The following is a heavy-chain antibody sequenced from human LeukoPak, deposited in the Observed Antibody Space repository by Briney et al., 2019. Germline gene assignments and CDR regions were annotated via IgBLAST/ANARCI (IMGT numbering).Heavy chain of an antibody. CDR2: ISGSGGST. V-gene: IGHV3-23*01. Sequence: PGGSLRHSCAASGFTFSSYAMSWVRQAPGKGLEWVSAISGSGGSTYYADSVKGRFTISRDNSKNTLYLQMNSLRAEDTAVYYCAKGDSSGMVYYFDYWGQGTLVTVSS. CDR1: GFTFSSYA. CDR3: AKGDSSGMVYYFDY. D-gene: IGHD3-22*01. J-gene: IGHJ4*02.